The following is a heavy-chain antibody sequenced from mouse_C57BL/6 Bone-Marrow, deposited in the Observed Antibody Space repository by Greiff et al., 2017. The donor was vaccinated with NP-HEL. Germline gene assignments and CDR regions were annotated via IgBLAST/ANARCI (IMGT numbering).Heavy chain of an antibody. CDR3: AIQRLTGSMDD. V-gene: IGHV2-3*01. Sequence: QVQLQQSGPGLVAPSQSLSITCTVSGFSLTSYGVSWVRQPPGKGLEWLGVIWGDGSTTYHSAHISRLSISKDNSKSQVFLKLNSLQTDDTASYYCAIQRLTGSMDDWGQGTSVTVSS. J-gene: IGHJ4*01. CDR2: IWGDGST. D-gene: IGHD4-1*01. CDR1: GFSLTSYG.